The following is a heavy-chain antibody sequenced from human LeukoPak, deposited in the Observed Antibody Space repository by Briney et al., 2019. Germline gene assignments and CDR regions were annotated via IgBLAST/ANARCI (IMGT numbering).Heavy chain of an antibody. CDR1: GDSVSSNSAA. CDR3: ARGYGYGFDY. V-gene: IGHV6-1*01. Sequence: SQTLSLTCAISGDSVSSNSAAWNWIRQSPSRGLEWLGRTYYRSKWYDHYAVSVKGRVTVNPDTSKNQFSLQLSSVTPEDTAVYYCARGYGYGFDYWGQGTLVTVSS. D-gene: IGHD5-18*01. J-gene: IGHJ4*02. CDR2: TYYRSKWYD.